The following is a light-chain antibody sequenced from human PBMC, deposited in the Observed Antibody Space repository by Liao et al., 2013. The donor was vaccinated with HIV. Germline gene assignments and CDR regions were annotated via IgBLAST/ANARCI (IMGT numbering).Light chain of an antibody. Sequence: SYELTQAPSVSVSPGQTARITCSGDQLGDKYVSWYQQKPGQAPELVIHYDKDRPSGIPVRFSGSNSGNTATLTITRVEAGDEADYYCQVWDGDFAVFGGGTKLTVL. J-gene: IGLJ2*01. V-gene: IGLV3-1*01. CDR2: YDK. CDR1: QLGDKY. CDR3: QVWDGDFAV.